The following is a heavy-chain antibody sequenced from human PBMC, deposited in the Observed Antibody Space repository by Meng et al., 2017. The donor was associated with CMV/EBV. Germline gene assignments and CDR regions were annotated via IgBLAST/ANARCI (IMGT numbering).Heavy chain of an antibody. Sequence: GGSLRLSCAASGFTFSSYSMNWVRQAPGKGLEWVSSISSSSSYIYYADSVKGRFNISRDNAKNSLYLQMNSLRAEDTAVYYCARDGIVVVVAATSYYGMDVWGQGTTVTVSS. CDR2: ISSSSSYI. CDR3: ARDGIVVVVAATSYYGMDV. CDR1: GFTFSSYS. D-gene: IGHD2-15*01. J-gene: IGHJ6*02. V-gene: IGHV3-21*01.